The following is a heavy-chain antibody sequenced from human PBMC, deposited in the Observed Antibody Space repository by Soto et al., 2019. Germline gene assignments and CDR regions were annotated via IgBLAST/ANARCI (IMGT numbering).Heavy chain of an antibody. CDR3: AKDLDHLVEVTGIFDY. V-gene: IGHV3-23*01. Sequence: EVQLLESGGGLVQPGGSLRLSCAASGFTFSSYAMSWVRQAPGKGLEWVSGIRNSGGITYYADSVKGRFSISRDNSKNTLHLQVNSLRAEDTAVYYCAKDLDHLVEVTGIFDYWGQGTLVTVSS. CDR2: IRNSGGIT. J-gene: IGHJ4*02. D-gene: IGHD2-21*02. CDR1: GFTFSSYA.